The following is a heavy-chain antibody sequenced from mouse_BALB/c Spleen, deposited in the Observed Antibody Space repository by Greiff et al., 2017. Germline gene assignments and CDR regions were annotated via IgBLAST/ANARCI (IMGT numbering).Heavy chain of an antibody. D-gene: IGHD2-12*01. Sequence: EVMLVESGGGLVKPGGSLKLSCAASGFTFSDYYMYWVRQTPEKRLEWVATISDGGSYTYYPDSVKGRFTISRDNAKNNLYLQMSSLKSEDTAMYYCARDDDGGLAYWGQGTLVTVSA. V-gene: IGHV5-4*02. CDR2: ISDGGSYT. J-gene: IGHJ3*01. CDR1: GFTFSDYY. CDR3: ARDDDGGLAY.